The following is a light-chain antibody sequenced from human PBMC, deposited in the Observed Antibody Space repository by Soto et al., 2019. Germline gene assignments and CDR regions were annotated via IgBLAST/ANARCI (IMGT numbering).Light chain of an antibody. Sequence: DIQMTQSPFTLSASVGDRVTITCRASQSISSWLAWYQQKPGKAPKLLIYDASSLESGVPSRFSGSGSGTEFTLTISSLQPDDFATYYCQPYNSYPGFGQGTKLEIK. J-gene: IGKJ1*01. CDR1: QSISSW. CDR2: DAS. V-gene: IGKV1-5*01. CDR3: QPYNSYPG.